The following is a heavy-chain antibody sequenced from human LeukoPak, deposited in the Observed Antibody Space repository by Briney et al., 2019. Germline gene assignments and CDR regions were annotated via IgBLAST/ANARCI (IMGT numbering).Heavy chain of an antibody. Sequence: GGSLRLSCAASGFTFSNSWMNWVRQAPGKGLEWVGFIRSKAYGGTTEYAASVKGRFTISRDDSKSIAYLQMNSLKTEDTAVYYCTRAPDWSWGQGTLVTVSS. CDR2: IRSKAYGGTT. CDR3: TRAPDWS. J-gene: IGHJ4*02. V-gene: IGHV3-49*04. D-gene: IGHD3/OR15-3a*01. CDR1: GFTFSNSW.